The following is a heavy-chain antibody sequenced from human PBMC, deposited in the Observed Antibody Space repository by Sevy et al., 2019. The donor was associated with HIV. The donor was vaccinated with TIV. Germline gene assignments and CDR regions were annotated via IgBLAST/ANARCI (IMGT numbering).Heavy chain of an antibody. Sequence: SETLSLSCTVSGGSINSDHWNWIRQPPGKGLAWIGYVYYTGGTNCNPSLKNRVTISVDRTNNQYSLKLTSVTAADTAVYYCARRNDFDIWGQRTMVTVSS. J-gene: IGHJ3*02. V-gene: IGHV4-59*08. CDR1: GGSINSDH. CDR3: ARRNDFDI. CDR2: VYYTGGT.